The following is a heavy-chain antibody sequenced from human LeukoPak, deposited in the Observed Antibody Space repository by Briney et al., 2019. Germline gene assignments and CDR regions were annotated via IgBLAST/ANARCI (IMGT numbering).Heavy chain of an antibody. J-gene: IGHJ4*02. CDR2: IHSGGGA. D-gene: IGHD3-10*01. CDR3: ARNYYGRGAFAY. Sequence: GGSLTLFRAPSEFTVGNNYTSWVRLSPGPGLGWVSVIHSGGGAYYVESVRCRFTIYRDNSKNTLHLQMNSLRAEDTAVYYCARNYYGRGAFAYWGQGTLVTVSS. V-gene: IGHV3-66*01. CDR1: EFTVGNNY.